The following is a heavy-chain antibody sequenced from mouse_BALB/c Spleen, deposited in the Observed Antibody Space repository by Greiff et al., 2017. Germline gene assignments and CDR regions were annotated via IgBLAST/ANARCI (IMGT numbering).Heavy chain of an antibody. CDR3: ARHELRGGFAY. CDR2: ISNGGGST. Sequence: EVQGVESGGGLVQPGGSLKLSCAASGFTFSSYTMSWVRQTPEKRLEWVAYISNGGGSTYYPDTVKGRFTISRDNAKNTLYLQMSSLKSEDTAMYYCARHELRGGFAYWGQGTLVTVSA. J-gene: IGHJ3*01. CDR1: GFTFSSYT. V-gene: IGHV5-12-2*01.